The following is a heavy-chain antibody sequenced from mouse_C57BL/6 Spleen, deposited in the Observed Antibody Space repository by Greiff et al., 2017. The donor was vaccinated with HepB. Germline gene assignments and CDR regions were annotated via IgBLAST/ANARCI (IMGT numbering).Heavy chain of an antibody. Sequence: QVQLQQSGPELVKPGASVKISCKASGYAFSSSWMNWVKQRPGKGLEWIGRIYPGDGDTNYNGKFKGKATLTADKSSSTAYMQLSSLTSEDSAVYFCAGNYYGSSGYFDVWGTGTTVTVSS. D-gene: IGHD1-1*01. CDR3: AGNYYGSSGYFDV. CDR2: IYPGDGDT. CDR1: GYAFSSSW. J-gene: IGHJ1*03. V-gene: IGHV1-82*01.